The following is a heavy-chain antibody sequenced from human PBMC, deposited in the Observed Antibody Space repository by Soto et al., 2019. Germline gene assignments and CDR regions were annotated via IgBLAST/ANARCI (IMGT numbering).Heavy chain of an antibody. J-gene: IGHJ4*02. Sequence: PSETLSLTCTVSGGSISSSSYYWGWIRQPPGKGLEWIGSIYYSGSTYYNPSLKSRVTISVDTSKNQFSLKLSSVTAADTAVYYFARPPQRWLKLKMGNFDYGGQETLVTVPS. V-gene: IGHV4-39*01. D-gene: IGHD5-12*01. CDR1: GGSISSSSYY. CDR2: IYYSGST. CDR3: ARPPQRWLKLKMGNFDY.